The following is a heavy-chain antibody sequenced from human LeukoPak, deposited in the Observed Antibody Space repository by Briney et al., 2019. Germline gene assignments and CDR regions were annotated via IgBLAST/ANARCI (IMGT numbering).Heavy chain of an antibody. CDR2: IYYTGNT. CDR1: GGSVSSGFYY. V-gene: IGHV4-61*01. CDR3: ARIAPLDGYRFDY. Sequence: SQTLSLTCTVSGGSVSSGFYYWSWIRQPPGKGLEWIGYIYYTGNTNYNPSLKSRVTISVDSSKNQFSLSLSSVTAADTAVYYCARIAPLDGYRFDYWGQGTLVTVSS. J-gene: IGHJ4*02. D-gene: IGHD5-24*01.